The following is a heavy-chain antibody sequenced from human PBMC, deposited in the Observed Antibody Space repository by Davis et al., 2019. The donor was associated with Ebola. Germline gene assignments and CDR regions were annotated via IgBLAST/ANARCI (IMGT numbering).Heavy chain of an antibody. V-gene: IGHV3-21*04. J-gene: IGHJ5*02. CDR3: AKGGGTSSSDFRRT. D-gene: IGHD6-6*01. CDR2: ISSSSSYI. CDR1: GFTFSISG. Sequence: PGGSLRLSCAASGFTFSISGMHWVRQAPGKGLEWVSSISSSSSYIYYADSVKGRFTISRDNAKNTLYLQMNSLRAEDTAVYYCAKGGGTSSSDFRRTWGQGTLVTVSS.